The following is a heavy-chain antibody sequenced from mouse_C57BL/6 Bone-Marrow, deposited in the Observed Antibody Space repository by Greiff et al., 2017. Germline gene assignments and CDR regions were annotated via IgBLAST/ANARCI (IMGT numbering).Heavy chain of an antibody. Sequence: QVQLKEPGAELVKPGASVKLSCKASGYTFTSYWMQWVKQRPGQGLEWIGEIDPSDSYTNYNQKFKGKATLTVDTSSSTAYMQLSSLTSEDSAVYYGARCYDGYYGYAMDYWGQGTSVTVSS. J-gene: IGHJ4*01. V-gene: IGHV1-50*01. CDR1: GYTFTSYW. CDR2: IDPSDSYT. D-gene: IGHD2-3*01. CDR3: ARCYDGYYGYAMDY.